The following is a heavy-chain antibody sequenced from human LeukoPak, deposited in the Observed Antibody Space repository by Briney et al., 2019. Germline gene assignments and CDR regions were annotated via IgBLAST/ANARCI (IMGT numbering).Heavy chain of an antibody. CDR1: GFTFSSYG. J-gene: IGHJ1*01. D-gene: IGHD3-10*01. V-gene: IGHV3-23*01. CDR2: ISGSGGST. CDR3: AKSQYGSGSQH. Sequence: GGSLRLSCAASGFTFSSYGMSWVRQAPGKGLEWVSAISGSGGSTYYADSVKGRFTISRDNSKNTLYLQMNSLRAEDTAVYYCAKSQYGSGSQHWGQGTLVTVSS.